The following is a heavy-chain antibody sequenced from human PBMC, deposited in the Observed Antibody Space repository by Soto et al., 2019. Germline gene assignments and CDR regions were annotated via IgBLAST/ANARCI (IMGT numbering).Heavy chain of an antibody. D-gene: IGHD1-26*01. J-gene: IGHJ6*02. CDR1: GYSFTSSW. V-gene: IGHV5-51*01. Sequence: GESLKISCKGSGYSFTSSWIGWVRQMPGKGLEWMGIIYPGDSDTRYSPSFQGQVTISADNSISTAYLQWSSLKASDTAMYYCARQVGSSYYTPRYYGMDVWGQGTTVTVSS. CDR2: IYPGDSDT. CDR3: ARQVGSSYYTPRYYGMDV.